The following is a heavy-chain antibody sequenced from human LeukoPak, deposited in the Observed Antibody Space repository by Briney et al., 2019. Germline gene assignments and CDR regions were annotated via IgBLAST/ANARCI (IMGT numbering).Heavy chain of an antibody. D-gene: IGHD6-19*01. CDR1: GYSFTSYW. CDR2: IYPGDSDT. Sequence: GESLKISCKGSGYSFTSYWIGWVRQMPGKGLEWMGIIYPGDSDTRYSPSFQGQVTISADKSISTAYLQWSSLKASDTAMYYCARGGAEAGPYYYMDVWGKGTTVTVSS. V-gene: IGHV5-51*01. CDR3: ARGGAEAGPYYYMDV. J-gene: IGHJ6*03.